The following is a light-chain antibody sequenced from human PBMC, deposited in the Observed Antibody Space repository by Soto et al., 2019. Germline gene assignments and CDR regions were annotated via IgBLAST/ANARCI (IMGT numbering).Light chain of an antibody. CDR1: QSVSHW. V-gene: IGKV1-5*03. J-gene: IGKJ4*01. CDR2: QAS. CDR3: QQYSGYSLT. Sequence: DIQMTQSPSTLSASVGDRVTITCRASQSVSHWLAWYQQKPGKAPTVLVYQASALASGVPSRFSGSGSGTQFTLTISSLQPDDFATYYCQQYSGYSLTFGGGTRVEMK.